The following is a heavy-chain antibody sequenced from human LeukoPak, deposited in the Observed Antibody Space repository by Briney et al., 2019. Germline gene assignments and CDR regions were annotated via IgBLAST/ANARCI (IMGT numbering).Heavy chain of an antibody. CDR1: GFTFSSYW. D-gene: IGHD1-26*01. CDR3: ARDSRFSMKSGTYGTYFQY. CDR2: IKQDGSEK. Sequence: PGGSLRLSCAASGFTFSSYWMTWVRQAPGKGLEWVANIKQDGSEKYYVDSVKGRFTISRDNAKNSLYLQMNSLRAEDTAVYYCARDSRFSMKSGTYGTYFQYWGQGSLVTVSS. V-gene: IGHV3-7*01. J-gene: IGHJ1*01.